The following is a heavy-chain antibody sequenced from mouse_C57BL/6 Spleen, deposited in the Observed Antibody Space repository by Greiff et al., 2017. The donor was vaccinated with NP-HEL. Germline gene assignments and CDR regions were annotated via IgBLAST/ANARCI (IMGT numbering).Heavy chain of an antibody. V-gene: IGHV6-6*01. CDR3: TRGLITTVVATRSFDV. D-gene: IGHD1-1*01. J-gene: IGHJ1*03. Sequence: DVKLVESGGGLVQPGGSMKLSCAASGFTFSDAWMDWVRQSPEKGLEWVAEIRNKANNHATYYAESVKGRFTISRDDSKSSVYLQMNSLRAEDTGIYYCTRGLITTVVATRSFDVWGTGTTVTVSS. CDR2: IRNKANNHAT. CDR1: GFTFSDAW.